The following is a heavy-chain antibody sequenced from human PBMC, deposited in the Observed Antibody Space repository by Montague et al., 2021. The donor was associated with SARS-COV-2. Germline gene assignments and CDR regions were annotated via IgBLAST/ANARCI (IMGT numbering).Heavy chain of an antibody. CDR2: IYYSGST. CDR1: GGSISSGGYY. CDR3: AREPRVGQLLSIYYYGMDF. J-gene: IGHJ6*02. Sequence: TLSLTCTVYGGSISSGGYYWSWLRQHPGKGLEWNGYIYYSGSTYYNPSLKSRVTISVDTSKNQFSLKLSSVTAADTAVYYCAREPRVGQLLSIYYYGMDFWGQGTTVTVSS. V-gene: IGHV4-31*03. D-gene: IGHD2-2*01.